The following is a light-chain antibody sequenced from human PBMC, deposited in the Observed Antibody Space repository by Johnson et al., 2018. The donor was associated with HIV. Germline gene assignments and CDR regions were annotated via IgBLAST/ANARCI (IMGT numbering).Light chain of an antibody. CDR3: GTWDSSLSASYF. Sequence: HSVLTQPPSLSAAPGQTVTISCSGSSSNIGNNYVSWYQQLPGTAPKLLIYDNDKRPSGIPDRFSGSKSGTSATLGITGLQTGDEADYYCGTWDSSLSASYFFGTGTKVTVL. CDR1: SSNIGNNY. J-gene: IGLJ1*01. CDR2: DND. V-gene: IGLV1-51*01.